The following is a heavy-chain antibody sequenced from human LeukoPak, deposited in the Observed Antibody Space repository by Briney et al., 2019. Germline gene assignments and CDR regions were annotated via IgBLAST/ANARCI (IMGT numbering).Heavy chain of an antibody. Sequence: PSETLSLTCSVSGGSMSVNTYSWGWIRQPPGKGLEWIGAIYYSGSTYYNPSLKSRVTISVDTSANQFSLKLNSVTAADTAVYYCARPIRSRDNNWFDPWGQGTLVTVSS. CDR1: GGSMSVNTYS. CDR2: IYYSGST. V-gene: IGHV4-39*01. D-gene: IGHD3-10*01. J-gene: IGHJ5*02. CDR3: ARPIRSRDNNWFDP.